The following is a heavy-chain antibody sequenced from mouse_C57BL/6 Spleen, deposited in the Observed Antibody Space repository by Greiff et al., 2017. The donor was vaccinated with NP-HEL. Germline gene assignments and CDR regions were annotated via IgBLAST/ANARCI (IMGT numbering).Heavy chain of an antibody. V-gene: IGHV5-4*01. Sequence: EVQLQESGGGLVKPGGSLKLSCAASGFTFSSYAMSWVRQTPEKRLEWVATISDGGSYTYYPDNVKGRFTISRDNAKNNLYLQMSHLKSEDTAMYYCARDGSSLWYFDVWGTGTTVTVSS. D-gene: IGHD1-1*01. J-gene: IGHJ1*03. CDR1: GFTFSSYA. CDR2: ISDGGSYT. CDR3: ARDGSSLWYFDV.